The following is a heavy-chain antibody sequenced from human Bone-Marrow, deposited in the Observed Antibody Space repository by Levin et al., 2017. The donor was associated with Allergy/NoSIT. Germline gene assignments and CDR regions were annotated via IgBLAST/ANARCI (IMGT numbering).Heavy chain of an antibody. Sequence: LSLPCAASGFTFRSYGMHWVRQAPGKGLEWVAVISYDGSNKYYADSVKGRFTISRDNSKNTLYLQMNSLRAEDTAVYYCAKDHRDIVVVVAEYWGQGTLVTVSS. V-gene: IGHV3-30*18. CDR1: GFTFRSYG. CDR3: AKDHRDIVVVVAEY. D-gene: IGHD2-15*01. J-gene: IGHJ4*02. CDR2: ISYDGSNK.